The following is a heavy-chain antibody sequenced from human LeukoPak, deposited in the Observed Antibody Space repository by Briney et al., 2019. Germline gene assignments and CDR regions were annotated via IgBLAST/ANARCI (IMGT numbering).Heavy chain of an antibody. CDR3: AKMVHTEQWLVPFDY. CDR1: GFTFSNFA. CDR2: ICGSGGST. D-gene: IGHD6-19*01. V-gene: IGHV3-23*01. Sequence: GGSLRLSCAASGFTFSNFAMNWVRQAQGKGLEWVSNICGSGGSTYYADSVKGRFTISRDNSKNTLYLQMNSLRAEDTAVYYCAKMVHTEQWLVPFDYWGQGTLVTVSS. J-gene: IGHJ4*02.